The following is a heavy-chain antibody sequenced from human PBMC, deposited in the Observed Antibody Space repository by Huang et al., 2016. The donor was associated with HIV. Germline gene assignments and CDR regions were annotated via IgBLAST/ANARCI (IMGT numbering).Heavy chain of an antibody. J-gene: IGHJ4*02. Sequence: QVQLVQSGAEVKTPGSSVKVSCKASGGTFSKYAISWVRQAPGQGLEWMGGIIPRGGTPNYARKFQGRVTITADDSTSTTYVEVSSLRSEDTALYYCARGQLGSYGDYDVLYWGQGTLVTVSS. V-gene: IGHV1-69*13. D-gene: IGHD4-17*01. CDR3: ARGQLGSYGDYDVLY. CDR2: IIPRGGTP. CDR1: GGTFSKYA.